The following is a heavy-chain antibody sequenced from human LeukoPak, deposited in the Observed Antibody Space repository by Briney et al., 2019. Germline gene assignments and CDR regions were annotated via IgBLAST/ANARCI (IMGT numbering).Heavy chain of an antibody. CDR3: ARESLGFYYYMDV. J-gene: IGHJ6*03. CDR1: GFTVCSNY. V-gene: IGHV3-66*02. Sequence: GGSLRLSCAASGFTVCSNYMSWVRQAPGKGLEWVSVIYSGGSTYYADSVKGRFTISRDNSKNTLYLQMNSLRAEDTAVYYCARESLGFYYYMDVWGKGTTVTVSS. CDR2: IYSGGST.